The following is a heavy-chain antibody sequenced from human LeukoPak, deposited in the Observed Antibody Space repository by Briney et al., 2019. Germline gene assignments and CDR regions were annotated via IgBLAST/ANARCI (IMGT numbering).Heavy chain of an antibody. CDR1: GFTFSSYT. CDR2: IGTSSTTI. V-gene: IGHV3-48*01. CDR3: ARFAAGSSYYYYMDV. Sequence: GGSLRLSCAASGFTFSSYTMNWVRQPPGKGLEWVSNIGTSSTTIYYADSVKGRFTISRDNAKNSLYLQMNSLRADDTAVYYCARFAAGSSYYYYMDVWGKGTTVTVPS. J-gene: IGHJ6*03. D-gene: IGHD6-6*01.